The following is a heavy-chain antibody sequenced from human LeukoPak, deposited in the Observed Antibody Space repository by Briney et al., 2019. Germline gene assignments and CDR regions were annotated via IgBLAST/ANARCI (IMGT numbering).Heavy chain of an antibody. CDR2: MYYSGST. CDR1: GASISSSSYF. J-gene: IGHJ5*02. CDR3: ARDFQPRGWFDP. V-gene: IGHV4-39*07. D-gene: IGHD2-2*01. Sequence: SETLSLTCTVSGASISSSSYFWGWIRQPPGKGLEWIGSMYYSGSTYYNPSLKSRVTMSVDTSKNQFSLKPSSVTAADTAVYYCARDFQPRGWFDPWGQGTLVTVSS.